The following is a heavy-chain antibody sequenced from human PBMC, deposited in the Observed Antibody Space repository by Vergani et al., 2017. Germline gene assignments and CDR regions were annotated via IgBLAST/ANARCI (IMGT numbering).Heavy chain of an antibody. CDR2: IIPILGIA. Sequence: QVQLVQSGAEVKKPGASVKVSCKASGGTFSSYAISWVRQAPGQGLEWMGRIIPILGIANYAQKFQGRVTITADKSTSTAYMELSSLRSEDTAVYYCARTPDSSGWYCGSWFDPWGQGTLVTVSS. CDR1: GGTFSSYA. D-gene: IGHD6-19*01. J-gene: IGHJ5*02. CDR3: ARTPDSSGWYCGSWFDP. V-gene: IGHV1-69*04.